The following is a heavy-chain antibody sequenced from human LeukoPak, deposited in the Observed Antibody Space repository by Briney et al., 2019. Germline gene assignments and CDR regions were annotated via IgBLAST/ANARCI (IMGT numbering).Heavy chain of an antibody. J-gene: IGHJ6*03. CDR1: GYTLTIYG. CDR2: MNPNRGNT. D-gene: IGHD6-6*01. Sequence: ASVKVSCKASGYTLTIYGINWVRQATGQGLEGMGWMNPNRGNTGYAQKFQGRVTITRNTSISTAYMELSRLRSEDTAVYYCARGVRSSSSSFGYYYYYMDVWGKGTTVTVSS. CDR3: ARGVRSSSSSFGYYYYYMDV. V-gene: IGHV1-8*03.